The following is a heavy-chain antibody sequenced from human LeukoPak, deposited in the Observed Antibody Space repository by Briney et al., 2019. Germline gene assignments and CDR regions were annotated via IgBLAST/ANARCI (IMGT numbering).Heavy chain of an antibody. D-gene: IGHD5-18*01. Sequence: ASVKVSCKASGGTCSSYAISWVRQAPGQGLEWMGGIIPIFGTANYAQKFQGRVTITADESTSTAYMELSSLRSEDTAVYYCAAGLGRGYSYGYIFGYWGQGTLVTVSS. CDR3: AAGLGRGYSYGYIFGY. V-gene: IGHV1-69*13. CDR2: IIPIFGTA. CDR1: GGTCSSYA. J-gene: IGHJ4*02.